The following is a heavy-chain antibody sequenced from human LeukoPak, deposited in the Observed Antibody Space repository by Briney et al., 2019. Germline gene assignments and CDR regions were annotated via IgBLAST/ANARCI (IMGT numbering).Heavy chain of an antibody. J-gene: IGHJ6*02. CDR3: ARVPILTVTTTVYYYYGMDV. Sequence: SETLSLTCTVSGGSISSYYWSWIRQPPGKGLGWIGNIYYSGSTNYNPSLKSRVTISVDTSKNQFSLKLSSVTAADTAVYYCARVPILTVTTTVYYYYGMDVWGQGTTVTVSS. V-gene: IGHV4-59*01. D-gene: IGHD4-17*01. CDR1: GGSISSYY. CDR2: IYYSGST.